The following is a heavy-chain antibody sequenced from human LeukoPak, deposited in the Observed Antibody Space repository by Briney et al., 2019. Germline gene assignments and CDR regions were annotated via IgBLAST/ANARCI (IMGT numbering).Heavy chain of an antibody. J-gene: IGHJ4*02. CDR3: ARVGYCSSTSCYNYFDY. CDR2: ISSNGGST. V-gene: IGHV3-64*01. Sequence: PGGSLRLSCAASGFTFSSYAMHWVRQAPGKGLEYVSDISSNGGSTYYANSVKGRFTISRENAKNTRYLQMCTLRAEDMAVYYCARVGYCSSTSCYNYFDYWGQGTLVTVSS. D-gene: IGHD2-2*02. CDR1: GFTFSSYA.